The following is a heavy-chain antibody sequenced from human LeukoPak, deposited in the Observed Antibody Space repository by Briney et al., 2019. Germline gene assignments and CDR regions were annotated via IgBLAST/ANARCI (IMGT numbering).Heavy chain of an antibody. J-gene: IGHJ4*02. CDR1: GYTLTELS. CDR3: ATSYYDSSGYLPFDY. V-gene: IGHV1-24*01. CDR2: FDPEDGET. Sequence: GASVKVSCKVSGYTLTELSMHWVRQAPGKGLEWMGGFDPEDGETIHAQKFQGRVTMTEDTSTDTAYMELSSLRSEDTAVYYCATSYYDSSGYLPFDYWGQGTLVTVSS. D-gene: IGHD3-22*01.